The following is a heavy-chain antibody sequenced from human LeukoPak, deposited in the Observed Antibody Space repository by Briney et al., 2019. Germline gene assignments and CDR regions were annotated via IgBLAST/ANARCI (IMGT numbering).Heavy chain of an antibody. Sequence: ASVKVSCKASGGTFSSYAISWVRQATGQGLEWMGWMNPNSGNTGYAQKFQGRVTMTRNTSISTAYMELSSLRSEDTAVYYCARGNKASSSGYWRDYGMDVWGQGTTVTVSS. V-gene: IGHV1-8*02. CDR1: GGTFSSYA. J-gene: IGHJ6*02. CDR3: ARGNKASSSGYWRDYGMDV. D-gene: IGHD3-22*01. CDR2: MNPNSGNT.